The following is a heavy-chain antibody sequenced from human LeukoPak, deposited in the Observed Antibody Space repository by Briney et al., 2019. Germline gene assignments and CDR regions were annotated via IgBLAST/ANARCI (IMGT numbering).Heavy chain of an antibody. D-gene: IGHD2-2*01. Sequence: SETLSLTCAVYGGSFSGYYWSWIRQPPGKGLEWIGEINHSGSTNYNPSLKSRATISVDTSKNQFSLKLSSVTAADTAVYYCARGGVVVPAATAMDVWGKGTTVTVSS. CDR1: GGSFSGYY. CDR3: ARGGVVVPAATAMDV. V-gene: IGHV4-34*01. J-gene: IGHJ6*04. CDR2: INHSGST.